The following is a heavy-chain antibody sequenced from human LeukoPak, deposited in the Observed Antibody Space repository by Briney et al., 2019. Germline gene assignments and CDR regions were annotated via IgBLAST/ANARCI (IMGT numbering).Heavy chain of an antibody. CDR1: GFTFSSYG. CDR2: ISSNGSTI. J-gene: IGHJ4*02. D-gene: IGHD4-17*01. V-gene: IGHV3-48*04. Sequence: PGGSLRLSCAAYGFTFSSYGMHRVRQAPGMGLGWVSYISSNGSTICYADSVKGLLTISRDNAKNSLYLQMNSLRAEDTAMYYFESFPRDYGDDPRNFDYWGQGTLVTVSS. CDR3: ESFPRDYGDDPRNFDY.